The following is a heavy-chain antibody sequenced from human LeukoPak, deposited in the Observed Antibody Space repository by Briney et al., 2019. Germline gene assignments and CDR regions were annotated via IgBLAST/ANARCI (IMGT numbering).Heavy chain of an antibody. CDR2: ISGSGGST. CDR1: GFTFSSYG. J-gene: IGHJ4*02. CDR3: AREFCSSTSCYFDY. D-gene: IGHD2-2*01. V-gene: IGHV3-23*01. Sequence: PGGTLRLSCAASGFTFSSYGMSWVRQAPGKGLEWVSAISGSGGSTYYADSVKGRFTISRDNSKNTLYLQMNSLRAEDTAVYYCAREFCSSTSCYFDYWGQGTLVTVSS.